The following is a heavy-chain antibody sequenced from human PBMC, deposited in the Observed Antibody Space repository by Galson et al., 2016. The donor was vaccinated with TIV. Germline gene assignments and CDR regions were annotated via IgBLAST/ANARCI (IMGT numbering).Heavy chain of an antibody. Sequence: SLRLSCAASGFTFSHFGMHWVRQSPGKGLEWLAVILYDGSSQFYADSVEGRFAISRDNSKNTLYLQMNSLGAEDTALYYCARDRRDYNNYENCFDPWGQGTLVTVSS. D-gene: IGHD4-11*01. CDR3: ARDRRDYNNYENCFDP. CDR1: GFTFSHFG. CDR2: ILYDGSSQ. V-gene: IGHV3-30*03. J-gene: IGHJ5*02.